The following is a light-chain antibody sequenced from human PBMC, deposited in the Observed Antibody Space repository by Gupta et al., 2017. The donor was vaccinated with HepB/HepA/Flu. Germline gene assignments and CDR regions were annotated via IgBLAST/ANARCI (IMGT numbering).Light chain of an antibody. CDR3: QQANKFPYT. CDR2: SAF. V-gene: IGKV1-12*02. Sequence: DAQMTKSPSSVSASIGDTVTITCRASEGVSGWLAWYQQKPGKAPKLLISSAFTLQSGVPSRFSGTGSGTDFALTITNLQPDDYATYYCQQANKFPYTFGPGTTVDVK. CDR1: EGVSGW. J-gene: IGKJ3*01.